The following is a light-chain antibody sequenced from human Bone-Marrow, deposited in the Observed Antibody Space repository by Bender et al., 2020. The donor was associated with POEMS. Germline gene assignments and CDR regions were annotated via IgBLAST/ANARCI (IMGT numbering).Light chain of an antibody. J-gene: IGLJ2*01. V-gene: IGLV2-14*03. CDR3: SSYDGTTLVL. Sequence: QSALIQPASVSGSPGQSITISCTGTSSDVGAYNYVSWYQQHPGKAPKLMIYEVSKRPSGVSNRFSGSKSGNTASLTISGLQAGDEADYYCSSYDGTTLVLFGGGTKLTVL. CDR2: EVS. CDR1: SSDVGAYNY.